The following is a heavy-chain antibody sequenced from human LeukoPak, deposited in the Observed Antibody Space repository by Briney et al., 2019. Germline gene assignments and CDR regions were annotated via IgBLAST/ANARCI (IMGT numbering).Heavy chain of an antibody. Sequence: ASVTVSCKASGYTLTAYYIYWIRQAPGQGLETMGWIYPNGGGTNYAHNFQGRVTMTRDTSITTVYMELSSLTSDDTAVYYCARGDIYWDYWGQGTLVTVSS. CDR3: ARGDIYWDY. CDR2: IYPNGGGT. CDR1: GYTLTAYY. V-gene: IGHV1-2*02. J-gene: IGHJ4*02.